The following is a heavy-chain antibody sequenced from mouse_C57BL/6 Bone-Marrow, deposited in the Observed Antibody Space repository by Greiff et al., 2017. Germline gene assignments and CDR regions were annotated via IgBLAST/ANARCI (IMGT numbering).Heavy chain of an antibody. CDR3: ASPFAY. Sequence: VQLQQPGAELVKPGASVKLSCKASGYTFTSYWMHWVKQRPGQGLEWIGMIHPNSGSSNYNEKFKSKATLTLDKSSSTAYIQLSSLTSEDSAVYYCASPFAYWGKGTLVTVSA. V-gene: IGHV1-64*01. CDR2: IHPNSGSS. J-gene: IGHJ3*01. CDR1: GYTFTSYW.